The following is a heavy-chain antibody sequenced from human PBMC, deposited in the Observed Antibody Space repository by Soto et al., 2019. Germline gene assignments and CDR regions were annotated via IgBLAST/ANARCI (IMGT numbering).Heavy chain of an antibody. Sequence: QVQLVQSGAEVQKPGASVRISCKASGNTFTRYYMHWLRQAPGQRLEWMGIINPSGSSASYAQKFQGRVTVTRDTSTSTVYMELSGLRSEDTAVYYCARAETGSFSCSAYWGQGTLVTVSS. D-gene: IGHD1-26*01. V-gene: IGHV1-46*01. CDR3: ARAETGSFSCSAY. CDR2: INPSGSSA. CDR1: GNTFTRYY. J-gene: IGHJ4*02.